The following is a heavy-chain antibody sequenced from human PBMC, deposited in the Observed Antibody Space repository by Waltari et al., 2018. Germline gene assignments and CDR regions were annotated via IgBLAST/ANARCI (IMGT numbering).Heavy chain of an antibody. J-gene: IGHJ5*02. CDR1: GFTFTNYG. Sequence: QVQLVQSGAEVKMPGASVKVSCKASGFTFTNYGFSWVRQAPGQGLEWMGEISAYKWVADYAQKFKNRVTLTTDGYTSTVYMGVRSVGSDDPAIYYWERENGETDRASHSPWGQGTLVTVSS. CDR3: ERENGETDRASHSP. V-gene: IGHV1-18*01. CDR2: ISAYKWVA. D-gene: IGHD3-10*01.